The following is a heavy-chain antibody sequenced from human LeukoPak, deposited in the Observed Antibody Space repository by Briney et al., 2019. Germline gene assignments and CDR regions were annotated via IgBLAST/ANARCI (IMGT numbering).Heavy chain of an antibody. CDR2: IXXKXXXX. D-gene: IGHD1-26*01. J-gene: IGHJ4*02. CDR3: ARGNVVGATRPFDY. V-gene: IGHV3-64*01. Sequence: GGSLRLSCAGSGFTFSNYXMXXXRQAPXXXXXXXXRIXXKXXXXXXAXSVXXXXXXSXXTSKNTLCLQVGSLRAEDMAVYYCARGNVVGATRPFDYWAQGTLVSVSS. CDR1: GFTFSNYX.